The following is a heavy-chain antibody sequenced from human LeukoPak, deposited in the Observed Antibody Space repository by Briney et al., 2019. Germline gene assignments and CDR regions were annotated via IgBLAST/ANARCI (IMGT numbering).Heavy chain of an antibody. V-gene: IGHV3-48*03. CDR3: ARAYYYGSGSL. CDR2: ISSSGSTI. D-gene: IGHD3-10*01. Sequence: GGSLRLSCAASGFTFSSYEMNWVRQAPGKGLEWVSYISSSGSTIYYADSVKGRFTISRDNAKNSLYLQMNSLRAEDTAVYYCARAYYYGSGSLWGQGTLVTVSS. J-gene: IGHJ4*02. CDR1: GFTFSSYE.